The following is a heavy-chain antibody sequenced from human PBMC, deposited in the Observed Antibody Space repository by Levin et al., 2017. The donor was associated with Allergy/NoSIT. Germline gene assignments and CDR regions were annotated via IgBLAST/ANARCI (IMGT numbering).Heavy chain of an antibody. CDR1: GFTFSSYA. CDR3: VKDSTSLDSSGWYVYYYVYGMDG. D-gene: IGHD6-19*01. J-gene: IGHJ6*02. CDR2: ISSNGGST. V-gene: IGHV3-64D*06. Sequence: GGSLRLSCSASGFTFSSYAMHWVRQAPGKGLEYVSAISSNGGSTYYADSVKGRFTISRDNSKNTLYLQMSSLRAEDTAVYYCVKDSTSLDSSGWYVYYYVYGMDGWGQGTTVTVSS.